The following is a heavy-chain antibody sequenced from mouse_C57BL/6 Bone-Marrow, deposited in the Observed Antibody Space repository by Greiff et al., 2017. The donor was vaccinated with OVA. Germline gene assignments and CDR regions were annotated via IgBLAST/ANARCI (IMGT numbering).Heavy chain of an antibody. J-gene: IGHJ3*01. CDR3: ASHYDDD. D-gene: IGHD2-4*01. CDR1: GYTFTSYW. V-gene: IGHV1-7*01. Sequence: VQLQESGAELAKPGASVKMSCKASGYTFTSYWMHWVKQRPGQGLEWIGYINPSTGYTEYNQKFKDKATLTADKSSSTAYMQLSSLTSEDSAVYYCASHYDDDWGQGTLVTVSA. CDR2: INPSTGYT.